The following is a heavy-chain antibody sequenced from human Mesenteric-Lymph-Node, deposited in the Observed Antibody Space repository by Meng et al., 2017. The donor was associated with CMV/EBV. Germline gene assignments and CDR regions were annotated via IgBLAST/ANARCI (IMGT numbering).Heavy chain of an antibody. D-gene: IGHD3-10*01. J-gene: IGHJ6*02. CDR3: AKDSDYDSGSYKDYHYYGKDV. V-gene: IGHV3-30*02. CDR2: IRYDGSNK. CDR1: GFTFSSYG. Sequence: GGPLRLSCAASGFTFSSYGMHWVRQAPGKGLEWVAFIRYDGSNKYYADSVKGRFTISRDNSKNTLYLQMNSLRAEDTAVYYCAKDSDYDSGSYKDYHYYGKDVWGQGTTVTVS.